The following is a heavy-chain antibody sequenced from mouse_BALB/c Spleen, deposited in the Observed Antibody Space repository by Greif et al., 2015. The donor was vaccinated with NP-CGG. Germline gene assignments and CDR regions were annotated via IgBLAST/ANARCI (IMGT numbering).Heavy chain of an antibody. V-gene: IGHV1-20*02. CDR3: ARRGTTAYYAMDY. D-gene: IGHD1-2*01. CDR2: INPYNGDT. Sequence: EVQLQQSGPELVKPGASVKISCKASGYSFTGYFMNWVMQSHGKSLEWIGRINPYNGDTFYNQKFKGKATLTVDKSSSTAHMELRSLASEDSAVYYCARRGTTAYYAMDYWGQGTSVTVSS. J-gene: IGHJ4*01. CDR1: GYSFTGYF.